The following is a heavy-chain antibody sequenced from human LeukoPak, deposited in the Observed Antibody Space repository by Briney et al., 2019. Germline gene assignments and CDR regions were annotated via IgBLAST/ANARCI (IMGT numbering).Heavy chain of an antibody. CDR1: GFTFSSNY. D-gene: IGHD2-15*01. Sequence: GGSLRLSCAASGFTFSSNYMSWVRQAPGKGLEWVSVIYSGGSTYYADSVKGRFTISRDNPKNTLYLQMNSLRAEDTAVYYCARGADPYCSGGSCYEEIYFDYWGQGTLVTVSS. J-gene: IGHJ4*02. CDR2: IYSGGST. CDR3: ARGADPYCSGGSCYEEIYFDY. V-gene: IGHV3-53*01.